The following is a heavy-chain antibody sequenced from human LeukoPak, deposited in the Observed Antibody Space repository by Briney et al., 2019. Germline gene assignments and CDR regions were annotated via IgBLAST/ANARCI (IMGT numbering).Heavy chain of an antibody. Sequence: GGSLRLSCAASGFTFSGSAIHWVRQASGKGLEWVGRIRDKANSYATAYIASVKGRFTISRDASKNTAYLQMSSLKTEDTAVYYCARVRNYYDSSGYYSRYFDLWGRGTLVTVSS. V-gene: IGHV3-73*01. CDR2: IRDKANSYAT. J-gene: IGHJ2*01. CDR3: ARVRNYYDSSGYYSRYFDL. CDR1: GFTFSGSA. D-gene: IGHD3-22*01.